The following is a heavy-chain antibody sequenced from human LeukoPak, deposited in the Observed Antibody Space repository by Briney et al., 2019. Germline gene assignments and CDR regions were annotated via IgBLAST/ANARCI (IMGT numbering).Heavy chain of an antibody. CDR3: ARDWSRYWFDP. J-gene: IGHJ5*02. Sequence: GRSLRLSCAASGFTFSSYSMNWVRQAPGKGLEWVSSISSSSSYIYYADSVKGRFTISRDNAKNSLYLQMNSLRAEDTAVYYCARDWSRYWFDPWGQGTLVTVSS. CDR1: GFTFSSYS. CDR2: ISSSSSYI. V-gene: IGHV3-21*01.